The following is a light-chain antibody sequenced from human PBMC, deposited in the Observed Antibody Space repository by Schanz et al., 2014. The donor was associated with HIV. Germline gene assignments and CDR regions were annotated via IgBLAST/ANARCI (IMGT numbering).Light chain of an antibody. Sequence: QSVLTQPPSASGTPGQRVTISCSGSSSNIGSKTVNWYQHLPGTAPKLLMYGNNLRPSGVPDRFSGSKSGTSASLAISGLQSEDEADYFCQSFDSSLNGVLFGGGTKLTVL. V-gene: IGLV1-44*01. CDR3: QSFDSSLNGVL. CDR2: GNN. J-gene: IGLJ3*02. CDR1: SSNIGSKT.